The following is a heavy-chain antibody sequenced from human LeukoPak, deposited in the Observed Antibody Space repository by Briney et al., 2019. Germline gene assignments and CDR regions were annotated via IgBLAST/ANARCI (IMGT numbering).Heavy chain of an antibody. V-gene: IGHV3-7*01. CDR1: GFTFRDYW. CDR3: ARDPIRITIFGVVGESYMDV. CDR2: IKEDGSEK. J-gene: IGHJ6*03. D-gene: IGHD3-3*01. Sequence: GGSLRLSCAASGFTFRDYWMSWVRQAPGKGLEWVANIKEDGSEKHYVDSVKGRFTISRDNAKNSLYLQSLYLQMNSLRAEDTAVYYCARDPIRITIFGVVGESYMDVWGKGTTVTVSS.